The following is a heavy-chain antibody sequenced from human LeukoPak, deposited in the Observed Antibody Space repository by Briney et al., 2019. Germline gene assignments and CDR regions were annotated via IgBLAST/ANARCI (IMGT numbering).Heavy chain of an antibody. CDR2: ISGSSSTI. Sequence: GGSLRLSCAASGFTFSSYSINWVRQAPGKGLEWVSYISGSSSTIYYADSVKGRITISRDNAKNSLYLQMNSLRAEDTAVYYCARDLGMDVWGKGTTVTVSS. CDR1: GFTFSSYS. D-gene: IGHD3-16*01. J-gene: IGHJ6*04. CDR3: ARDLGMDV. V-gene: IGHV3-48*04.